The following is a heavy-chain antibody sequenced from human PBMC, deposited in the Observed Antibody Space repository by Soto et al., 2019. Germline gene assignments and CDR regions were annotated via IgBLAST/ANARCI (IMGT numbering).Heavy chain of an antibody. CDR3: ARGMGAENTFYYYFGMDV. J-gene: IGHJ6*02. D-gene: IGHD3-16*01. CDR1: GGSFSAYH. Sequence: QVQLQQWGAGLLKPSETLSLACAVYGGSFSAYHWSWIRQPPGKGLEWIGEINHSGSTKYNPSLKSQVTISLDTSKNQFSLKLSSVAAADTAVYYCARGMGAENTFYYYFGMDVWGQGTTVTVSS. CDR2: INHSGST. V-gene: IGHV4-34*01.